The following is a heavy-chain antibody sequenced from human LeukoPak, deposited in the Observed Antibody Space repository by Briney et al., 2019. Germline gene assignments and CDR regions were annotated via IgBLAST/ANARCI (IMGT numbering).Heavy chain of an antibody. CDR1: GFTFSSYS. CDR3: ARRRRAGYDSSGYYYSYYFDY. V-gene: IGHV3-48*01. D-gene: IGHD3-22*01. CDR2: ISSSSSTI. J-gene: IGHJ4*02. Sequence: GGSLRLSCAASGFTFSSYSMNWVRQAPGKGLEWVSYISSSSSTIYYADSVKGRFTISRDNAKNSLYLQMNSLRAEDTAVYYCARRRRAGYDSSGYYYSYYFDYWGQGALVTVSS.